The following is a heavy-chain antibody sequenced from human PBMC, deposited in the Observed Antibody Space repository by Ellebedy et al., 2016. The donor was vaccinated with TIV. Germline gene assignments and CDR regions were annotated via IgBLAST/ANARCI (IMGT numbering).Heavy chain of an antibody. V-gene: IGHV3-21*04. CDR3: AKAGDLYSDTHSDYYYAMDV. J-gene: IGHJ6*02. CDR1: GFTFSNYW. Sequence: PGGSLRLSCAASGFTFSNYWMSWVRQAPGKGLEWVSSISSSTTFRVYGDSVRGRFSISRDSAKNTLYLQMNSLRAEDTAVYYCAKAGDLYSDTHSDYYYAMDVWGQGTTVTVSS. D-gene: IGHD3-10*01. CDR2: ISSSTTFR.